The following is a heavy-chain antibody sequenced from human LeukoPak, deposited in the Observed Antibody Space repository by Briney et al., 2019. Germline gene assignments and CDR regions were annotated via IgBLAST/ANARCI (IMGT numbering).Heavy chain of an antibody. D-gene: IGHD5-18*01. CDR2: INPNSGGT. CDR3: ASNVDTAMVMNFDY. Sequence: GASVKVSCKASGYTFTGYYMHWARQAPGQGLEWMGWINPNSGGTNYAQKFQGRVTMTRDTSISTAYMELSRLRSDDTAVYYCASNVDTAMVMNFDYWGQGTLVTVSS. CDR1: GYTFTGYY. V-gene: IGHV1-2*02. J-gene: IGHJ4*02.